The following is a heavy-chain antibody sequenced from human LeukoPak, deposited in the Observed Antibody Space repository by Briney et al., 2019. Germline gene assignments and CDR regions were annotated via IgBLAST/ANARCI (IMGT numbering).Heavy chain of an antibody. Sequence: SETLSLTCTVSGGSISSYYWSWIRQPAGEGVEGIGRIYTSGSTNYNPSLKSRVTISVDKSKNQFSLKLSSVTAADTAVYYCAREPSYYYDSSGYLNWFDPWGQGTLVTVSS. CDR1: GGSISSYY. D-gene: IGHD3-22*01. CDR2: IYTSGST. CDR3: AREPSYYYDSSGYLNWFDP. V-gene: IGHV4-4*07. J-gene: IGHJ5*02.